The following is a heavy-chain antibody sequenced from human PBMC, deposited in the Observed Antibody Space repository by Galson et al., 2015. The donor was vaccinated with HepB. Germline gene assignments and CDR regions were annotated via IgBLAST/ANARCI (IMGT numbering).Heavy chain of an antibody. Sequence: SLRLSCAASGFTFSSYAMHWVRQAPGKGLEYVSAISSNGGSTYYADSVKGRFTISRDNSKNTLYLQMSSLRAEDTAVYYCVKDRGRVKVATIKYYYYYYGMDVWGQGTTVTVSS. D-gene: IGHD5-12*01. CDR2: ISSNGGST. V-gene: IGHV3-64D*06. J-gene: IGHJ6*02. CDR3: VKDRGRVKVATIKYYYYYYGMDV. CDR1: GFTFSSYA.